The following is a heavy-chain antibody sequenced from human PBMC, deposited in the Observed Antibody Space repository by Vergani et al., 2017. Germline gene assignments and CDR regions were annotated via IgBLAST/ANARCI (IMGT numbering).Heavy chain of an antibody. CDR3: ARDGGIAARPEYDFDY. Sequence: QVQLVESGGGVVQPGRSLRLSCAASGFTFSSYAMHWVRQAPGKGLEWVAVISYDGSNKYYADSVKGRFTISRDNSKNTLYLQMNSLRAEDTAVYYCARDGGIAARPEYDFDYWGQGTLVTVSS. V-gene: IGHV3-30-3*01. J-gene: IGHJ4*02. CDR2: ISYDGSNK. CDR1: GFTFSSYA. D-gene: IGHD6-6*01.